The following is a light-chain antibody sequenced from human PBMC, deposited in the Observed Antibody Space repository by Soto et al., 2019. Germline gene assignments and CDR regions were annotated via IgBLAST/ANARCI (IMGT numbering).Light chain of an antibody. V-gene: IGKV1-5*03. CDR1: RSISAW. CDR2: KAS. J-gene: IGKJ4*01. Sequence: DIQMTQSPSTLSASLGDRVTITCRASRSISAWLAWYQLKPGKAPKLLIYKASTLEIGVPSRFSGSGSRTEFTLTISSLQPDDFATYYCQQYNSNPLTFGGGTKVEIK. CDR3: QQYNSNPLT.